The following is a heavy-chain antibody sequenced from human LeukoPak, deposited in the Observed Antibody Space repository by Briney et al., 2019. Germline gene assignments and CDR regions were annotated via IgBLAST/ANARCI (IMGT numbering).Heavy chain of an antibody. Sequence: PSGTLSLTCAVSGGSISSSNWWSWVRQPPGKGLDWIGEINHSGSTNYNPSLKSRVTISVDTSKNQFSLKLSSVTAADTAVYYCARGVRVGFRWLQLPYYFDYWGQGTLVTVSS. CDR2: INHSGST. V-gene: IGHV4-4*02. CDR3: ARGVRVGFRWLQLPYYFDY. D-gene: IGHD5-24*01. CDR1: GGSISSSNW. J-gene: IGHJ4*02.